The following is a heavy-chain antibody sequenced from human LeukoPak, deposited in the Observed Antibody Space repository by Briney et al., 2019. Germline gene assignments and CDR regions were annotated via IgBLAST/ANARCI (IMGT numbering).Heavy chain of an antibody. CDR3: ASRRITAENAFDI. V-gene: IGHV4-39*01. J-gene: IGHJ3*02. CDR2: IYYSGST. D-gene: IGHD6-13*01. CDR1: GGSIISSSYC. Sequence: PSETLSLTCTVSGGSIISSSYCWGWIRQPPGKGLEWIGTIYYSGSTFYHPSLKSRVTISVDTSKNQFSLKLSSVTAADTAVYYCASRRITAENAFDIWGQGTMVTVSS.